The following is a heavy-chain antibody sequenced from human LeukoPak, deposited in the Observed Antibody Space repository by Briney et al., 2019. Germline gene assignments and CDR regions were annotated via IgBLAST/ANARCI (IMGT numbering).Heavy chain of an antibody. CDR1: GFTFSSYW. Sequence: PGGSLRLSCAASGFTFSSYWMHWVRHAPGKGLVWVSRINSDGSSTSYADSVKGRFTISRDNAKNTLYLQMNSLRAEDTAVYYCARRARGFYYYDSSGPFDYWGQGTLVTVSS. V-gene: IGHV3-74*01. CDR3: ARRARGFYYYDSSGPFDY. J-gene: IGHJ4*02. CDR2: INSDGSST. D-gene: IGHD3-22*01.